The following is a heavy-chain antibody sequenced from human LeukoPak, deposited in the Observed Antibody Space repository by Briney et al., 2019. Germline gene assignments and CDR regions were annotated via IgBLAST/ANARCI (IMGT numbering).Heavy chain of an antibody. Sequence: PGGSLRLSCAASGITFSIYTMNWVRQAPGKGLEWVSSISSGGGDIYYADSVKGRFTISRDNAKDSLYLQMNSLRAEDTAVYYCARTNSGSYYYYYYMDVWGKGTTVAVSS. CDR2: ISSGGGDI. CDR1: GITFSIYT. D-gene: IGHD1-26*01. J-gene: IGHJ6*03. CDR3: ARTNSGSYYYYYYMDV. V-gene: IGHV3-21*01.